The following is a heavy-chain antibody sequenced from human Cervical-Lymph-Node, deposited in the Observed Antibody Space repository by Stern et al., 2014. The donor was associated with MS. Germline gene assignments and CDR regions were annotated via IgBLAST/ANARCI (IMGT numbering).Heavy chain of an antibody. CDR3: ARDPSPPFYSRDSSCMDV. CDR2: IWADGSSK. D-gene: IGHD6-13*01. J-gene: IGHJ6*02. CDR1: GFTFDSYG. Sequence: VQLVESGGGVVQPGRSLRLSCAASGFTFDSYGMHWVRQAPGQGLEWVAVIWADGSSKYYADSVKGRFTISRDNSKNTLYLQMNRLRAEDTAVYYCARDPSPPFYSRDSSCMDVWGQGTTVTVSS. V-gene: IGHV3-33*01.